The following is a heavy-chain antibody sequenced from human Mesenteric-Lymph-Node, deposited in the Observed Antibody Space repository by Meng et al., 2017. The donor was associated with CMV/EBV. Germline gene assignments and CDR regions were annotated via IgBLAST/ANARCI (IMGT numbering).Heavy chain of an antibody. CDR1: GGSITSYY. CDR2: IYYSGST. CDR3: ARDRDAFDV. Sequence: GSLSLSCTVSGGSITSYYWTWIRQPPGKGLEWIGYIYYSGSTYFNPSLKRRATMSVDTSKNQFSLKLSSLTAADTAVYFCARDRDAFDVWGLGTMVTVSS. V-gene: IGHV4-59*01. J-gene: IGHJ3*01.